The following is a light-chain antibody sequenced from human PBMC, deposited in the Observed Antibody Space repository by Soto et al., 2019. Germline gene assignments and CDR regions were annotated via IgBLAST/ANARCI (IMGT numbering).Light chain of an antibody. CDR3: AAWDDSLSVL. V-gene: IGLV1-47*01. CDR2: RNY. CDR1: SSDIGSNY. Sequence: QSELTQPPSASGTPGQRVTISCSGSSSDIGSNYVYWYQQLPGTAPKLLIYRNYQRPSGVPDRFSGSKSGTSASLAISGLRSEDEADYYCAAWDDSLSVLFGGGTKLTVL. J-gene: IGLJ2*01.